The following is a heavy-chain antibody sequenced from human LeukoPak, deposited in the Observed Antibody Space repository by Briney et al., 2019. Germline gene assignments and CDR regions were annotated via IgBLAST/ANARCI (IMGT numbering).Heavy chain of an antibody. D-gene: IGHD6-13*01. CDR2: IYYSGST. J-gene: IGHJ4*02. V-gene: IGHV4-59*01. CDR1: GGSISSYY. CDR3: ARYSSSQTNPPFDY. Sequence: PSETLSLTCTVSGGSISSYYWSWIRQPPGKGLEWIGYIYYSGSTNYNPSLKSRVTISVDTSKNQFSLKLSSVTAADTAVYYCARYSSSQTNPPFDYWGQGTLVTVSS.